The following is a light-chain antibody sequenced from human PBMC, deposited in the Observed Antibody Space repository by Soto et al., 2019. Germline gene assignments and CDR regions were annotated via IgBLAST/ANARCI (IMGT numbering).Light chain of an antibody. Sequence: QSALTQPASVSGSPGQSITISCSGTSRDIGAYNLVSWYQQPPGKAPKLLIYEVRNRPSGISYRFSGSKSGTTASLTISSLLPEDEADYYCSTYTSRSTLVVGGGTKLTVL. CDR1: SRDIGAYNL. CDR2: EVR. CDR3: STYTSRSTLV. J-gene: IGLJ2*01. V-gene: IGLV2-14*01.